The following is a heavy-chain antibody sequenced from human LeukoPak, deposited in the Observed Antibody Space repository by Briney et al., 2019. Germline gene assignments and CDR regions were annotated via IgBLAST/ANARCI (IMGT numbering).Heavy chain of an antibody. CDR2: IYHSGST. CDR3: ARNISLGRDTTMVTVFDY. Sequence: SETLSLTCAVSGYSISSGYYWGWIRQPPGKGLEWIGSIYHSGSTVYSPSLKSRVTSSVDTSKNKFSLRLSSVTAADTAVYYCARNISLGRDTTMVTVFDYWGQGTLVTVSS. J-gene: IGHJ4*02. V-gene: IGHV4-38-2*01. CDR1: GYSISSGYY. D-gene: IGHD5-18*01.